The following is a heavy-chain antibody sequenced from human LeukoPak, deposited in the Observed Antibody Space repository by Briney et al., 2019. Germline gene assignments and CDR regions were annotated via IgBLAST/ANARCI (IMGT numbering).Heavy chain of an antibody. CDR3: AGVATYYFDY. V-gene: IGHV3-30-3*01. Sequence: PGGSLRLSCAASGFIFSTSVIHWVRQAPGKGLEWVALISYDGSDKDHTDSLKGRFTISRDTSKNTLYLQMDSLRPEDTAIYYCAGVATYYFDYWGQGTLVTVSS. CDR1: GFIFSTSV. CDR2: ISYDGSDK. J-gene: IGHJ4*02.